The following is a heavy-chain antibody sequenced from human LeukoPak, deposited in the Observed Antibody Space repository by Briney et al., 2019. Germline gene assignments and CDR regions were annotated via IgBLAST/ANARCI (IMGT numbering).Heavy chain of an antibody. CDR3: ARHGIAARLIAWFDP. J-gene: IGHJ5*02. D-gene: IGHD6-6*01. Sequence: SETLSLTCAVYGGSFSGYYWSWIRQPPGKGLEWIGEINHSGSTNYNPSLKSRVTISVDTSKNQFSLKLSSVTAADTAVYYCARHGIAARLIAWFDPWGQGTLVTVFS. V-gene: IGHV4-34*01. CDR1: GGSFSGYY. CDR2: INHSGST.